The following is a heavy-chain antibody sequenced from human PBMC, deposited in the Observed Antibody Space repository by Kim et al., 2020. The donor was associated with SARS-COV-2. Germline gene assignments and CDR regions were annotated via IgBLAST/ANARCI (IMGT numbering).Heavy chain of an antibody. J-gene: IGHJ5*02. Sequence: SETLSLTCAVYGGSFSGYYWSWIRQPPGKGLERIGEINHSGSTNYNPSLKSRVTISVDTSKNQFSLKLSSVTAADTAVYYCARAGGVVVVVAATKPHPFDPWGQGTLVTVSS. CDR2: INHSGST. D-gene: IGHD2-15*01. CDR3: ARAGGVVVVVAATKPHPFDP. CDR1: GGSFSGYY. V-gene: IGHV4-34*01.